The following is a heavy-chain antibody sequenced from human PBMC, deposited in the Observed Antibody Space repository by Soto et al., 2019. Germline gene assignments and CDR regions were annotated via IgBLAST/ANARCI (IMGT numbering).Heavy chain of an antibody. CDR2: IYPGDSET. J-gene: IGHJ4*02. CDR3: ARSPRSSPYFDY. Sequence: GESLKISCQCSGYTFSNFWIAWVRQLPGKGLDYMGIIYPGDSETRYSPSFHGKVTISADRSSGTAYLQWSSLEASDSAFYFCARSPRSSPYFDYRGQGPLVTVSS. V-gene: IGHV5-51*01. CDR1: GYTFSNFW. D-gene: IGHD6-13*01.